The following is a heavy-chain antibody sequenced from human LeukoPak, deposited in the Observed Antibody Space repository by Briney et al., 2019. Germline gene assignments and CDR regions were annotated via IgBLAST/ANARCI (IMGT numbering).Heavy chain of an antibody. CDR2: INPNSGGT. D-gene: IGHD4-17*01. J-gene: IGHJ3*02. Sequence: ASVKVSCKASGYTFTGYYMHWVRQAPGQGLEWMGWINPNSGGTNYAQKFQGRVTMTRDTSISTAYMELSSLRSEDTAVCYCATYPYGARFGAFDIWGQGTMVTVSS. CDR1: GYTFTGYY. CDR3: ATYPYGARFGAFDI. V-gene: IGHV1-2*02.